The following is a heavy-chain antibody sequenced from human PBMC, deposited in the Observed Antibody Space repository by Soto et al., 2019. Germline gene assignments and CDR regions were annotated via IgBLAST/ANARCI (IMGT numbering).Heavy chain of an antibody. V-gene: IGHV3-11*01. J-gene: IGHJ4*02. CDR1: GFSFRDYF. CDR3: ARDDYTHRVY. D-gene: IGHD3-3*01. Sequence: GGSLRLSCPASGFSFRDYFMSWIRQAPGKGLEWVSYISPYGNSIYYADSAKGRFTISRDDAKKTLYLHMNSLRAEDTAVYYCARDDYTHRVYWGQGSLVTVSS. CDR2: ISPYGNSI.